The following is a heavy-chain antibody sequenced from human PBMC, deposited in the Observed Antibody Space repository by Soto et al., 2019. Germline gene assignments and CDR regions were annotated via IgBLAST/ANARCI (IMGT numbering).Heavy chain of an antibody. V-gene: IGHV3-9*01. CDR1: GFTFDDYA. J-gene: IGHJ3*02. CDR3: AKDLTRYPNAFDI. D-gene: IGHD1-1*01. CDR2: ISWNSGSI. Sequence: GGSLRLSCAASGFTFDDYAMHWVRQAPGKGLEWVSGISWNSGSIGYADSVKGRFTISRDNAKNSLYLQMNSLRAEDTALYYCAKDLTRYPNAFDIWGQGTMVTVSS.